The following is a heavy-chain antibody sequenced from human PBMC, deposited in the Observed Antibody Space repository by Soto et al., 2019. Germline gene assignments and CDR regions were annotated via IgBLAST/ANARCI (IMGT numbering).Heavy chain of an antibody. Sequence: EVQLVESGGGLVQPGGSLRLSCAGSGFTFSNYWMSWVRQAPGKGLEWVANIKPDGSEKYYVDSVKGRFSISRDNAKNSLFLQMNSLRAEDTAVYYCARDRNWLTDAFDIWGQGTMVTISS. J-gene: IGHJ3*02. V-gene: IGHV3-7*01. CDR2: IKPDGSEK. D-gene: IGHD1-20*01. CDR1: GFTFSNYW. CDR3: ARDRNWLTDAFDI.